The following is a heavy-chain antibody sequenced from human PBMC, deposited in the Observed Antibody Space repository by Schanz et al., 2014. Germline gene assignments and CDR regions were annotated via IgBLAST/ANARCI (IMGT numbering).Heavy chain of an antibody. CDR2: IKSDGSST. CDR3: ARIGGSVFDY. CDR1: GFTFSSYW. D-gene: IGHD3-10*01. Sequence: VQLVESGGGVVQPGRSLRLSCAASGFTFSSYWMHWVRQVPGKGLVWVSRIKSDGSSTSYADSVKGRFTISRDNSKSSLNLQINSLRAEDTAVYCCARIGGSVFDYWAQGTLVTVSS. J-gene: IGHJ4*02. V-gene: IGHV3-74*02.